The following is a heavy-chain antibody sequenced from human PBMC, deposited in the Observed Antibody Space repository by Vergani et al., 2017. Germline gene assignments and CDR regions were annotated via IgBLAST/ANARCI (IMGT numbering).Heavy chain of an antibody. J-gene: IGHJ3*02. D-gene: IGHD6-19*01. CDR2: LSASDRRT. CDR1: GFTFFMHA. Sequence: EVQLLESGGDLVQPGGSLRLSCAASGFTFFMHAMSWVRQAPGKGLGWVSTLSASDRRTPYADSVKGRFTISRDISKNTLFLHMNSLRPEDTAVYYCAKVGRSEVAGTFGAFDIWGQGTMVTVSS. CDR3: AKVGRSEVAGTFGAFDI. V-gene: IGHV3-23*01.